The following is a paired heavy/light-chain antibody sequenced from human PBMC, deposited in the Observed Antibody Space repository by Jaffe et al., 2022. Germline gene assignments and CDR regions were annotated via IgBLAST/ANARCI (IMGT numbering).Light chain of an antibody. CDR1: SSNIGNNY. CDR2: DNN. Sequence: QSVLTQPPSVSAAPGQKVTISCSGSSSNIGNNYVSWYQQLPGTAPKLLIYDNNKRPSGIPDRFSGSKSGTSATLGITGLQTGDEADYYCGTWDSSLFWVFGGGTKLTVL. V-gene: IGLV1-51*01. CDR3: GTWDSSLFWV. J-gene: IGLJ3*02.
Heavy chain of an antibody. J-gene: IGHJ4*02. CDR2: ISSSGSTI. CDR1: GFTFSSYE. D-gene: IGHD5-12*01. CDR3: ARVSMWADIVATGDFDY. V-gene: IGHV3-48*03. Sequence: EVQLVESGGGLVQPGGSLRLSCAASGFTFSSYEMNWVRQAPGKGLEWVSYISSSGSTIYYADSVKGRFTISRDNAKNSLYLQMNSLRAEDTAVYYCARVSMWADIVATGDFDYWGQGTLVTVSS.